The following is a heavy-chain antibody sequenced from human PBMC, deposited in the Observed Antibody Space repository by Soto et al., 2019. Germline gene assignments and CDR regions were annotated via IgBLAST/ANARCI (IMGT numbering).Heavy chain of an antibody. CDR3: ASVDTAMVREYYYYGMDV. CDR2: ISYDGSNK. V-gene: IGHV3-30*03. J-gene: IGHJ6*02. D-gene: IGHD5-18*01. CDR1: GFTFSSYG. Sequence: GGPLRLSCTASGFTFSSYGMHWVRQAPGKGLEWVAVISYDGSNKYYADSVKGRFTISRDNSKNTLYLQMNSLRAEDTAVYYCASVDTAMVREYYYYGMDVWGQGTTVTVSS.